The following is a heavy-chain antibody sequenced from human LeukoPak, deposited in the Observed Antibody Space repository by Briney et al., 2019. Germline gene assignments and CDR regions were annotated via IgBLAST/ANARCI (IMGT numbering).Heavy chain of an antibody. J-gene: IGHJ6*02. CDR1: GFTVSSNY. D-gene: IGHD4-17*01. V-gene: IGHV3-66*01. Sequence: GGSLRLSCAASGFTVSSNYMRWVRQAPGKGLEWVSVIYSGGSTYYADSVKGRFTISRDNSKNTLYLQMNSLRAEDTAVYYCARVGPLHGVLYYYYYYGMDVWGQGTTVTVSS. CDR2: IYSGGST. CDR3: ARVGPLHGVLYYYYYYGMDV.